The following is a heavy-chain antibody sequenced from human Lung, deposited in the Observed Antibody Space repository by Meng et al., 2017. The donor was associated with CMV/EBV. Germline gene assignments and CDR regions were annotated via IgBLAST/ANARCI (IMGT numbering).Heavy chain of an antibody. D-gene: IGHD3-10*01. J-gene: IGHJ4*02. CDR1: GGSISSSNYY. CDR3: ARRRGGSGRDC. CDR2: IYHSGST. V-gene: IGHV4-39*01. Sequence: QLELPGCGRGLVEPSDTLSFTCTVSGGSISSSNYYWAWIRQPPGKGLEWIGAIYHSGSTSYNPSLQSRVTMFVDTSKNQFSLMLTSVTATDTAVYYCARRRGGSGRDCWGQGTLVTVSS.